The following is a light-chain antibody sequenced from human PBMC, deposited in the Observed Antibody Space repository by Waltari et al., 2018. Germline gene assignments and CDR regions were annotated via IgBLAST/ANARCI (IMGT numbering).Light chain of an antibody. CDR2: DDT. CDR1: DIASKS. Sequence: SYVLTQPPSVSVAPGQTARLTCGGTDIASKSVHWNQQKPGQAPVVVVYDDTDRPSGIPGRFSGSNSGNTATLIISRVEAGDEADYYCQVWDSGSHHVLFGGGTKLTVL. J-gene: IGLJ2*01. V-gene: IGLV3-21*02. CDR3: QVWDSGSHHVL.